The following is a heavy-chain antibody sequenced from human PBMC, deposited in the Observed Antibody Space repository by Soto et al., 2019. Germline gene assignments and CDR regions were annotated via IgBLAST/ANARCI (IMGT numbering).Heavy chain of an antibody. CDR1: GGSFSGYY. J-gene: IGHJ3*02. CDR2: INHSGST. V-gene: IGHV4-34*01. D-gene: IGHD6-13*01. Sequence: KPSETLSLTCAVYGGSFSGYYWSWIRQPPGKGLEWIGEINHSGSTNYNPSLKSRVTISVDTSKNQFSLQLNSVTPEDTAVYYCARDQLSSPGAFDIWGQGTMVTVSS. CDR3: ARDQLSSPGAFDI.